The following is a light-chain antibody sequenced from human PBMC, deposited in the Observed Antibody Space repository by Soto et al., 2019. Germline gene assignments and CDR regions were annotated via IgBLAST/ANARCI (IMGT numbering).Light chain of an antibody. CDR1: QDIRSS. V-gene: IGKV3-15*01. CDR2: GAS. Sequence: QAPATVFGSPWVGPALSCMASQDIRSSLAGYQQKTGRAPRLLLYGASIRATGVPATFSGSGSGTEFTTSISSLQSQHVGAYYCQQDSSWPLTFGRGTKVDIK. CDR3: QQDSSWPLT. J-gene: IGKJ4*01.